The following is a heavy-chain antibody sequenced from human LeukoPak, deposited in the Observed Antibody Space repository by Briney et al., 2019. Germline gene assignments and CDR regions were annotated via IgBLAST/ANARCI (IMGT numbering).Heavy chain of an antibody. D-gene: IGHD2-15*01. CDR3: AREIVVVVAVLNWFDP. CDR1: GYTFTSYG. CDR2: ISPNSGGT. J-gene: IGHJ5*02. Sequence: ASVKVSCKASGYTFTSYGISWVRQAPGQGLEWMGWISPNSGGTNYAQKFQGRVTMTRDTSISTAYMELSRLRSDDTAVYYCAREIVVVVAVLNWFDPWGQGTLVTVSS. V-gene: IGHV1-2*02.